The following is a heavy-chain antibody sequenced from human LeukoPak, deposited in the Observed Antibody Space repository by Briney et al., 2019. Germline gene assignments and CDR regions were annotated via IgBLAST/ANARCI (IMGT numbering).Heavy chain of an antibody. CDR3: VRPELMRELRFDP. CDR2: SNNDGSST. V-gene: IGHV3-74*01. D-gene: IGHD1-7*01. Sequence: RGSLRHSCVAPGFTLTNYWMHSVRPGPGEGLVWVSCSNNDGSSTDYADSVKALFTISRDNAKNTLYLQMNSLRVEDTAVYYCVRPELMRELRFDPWGQGTLVTVSS. J-gene: IGHJ5*02. CDR1: GFTLTNYW.